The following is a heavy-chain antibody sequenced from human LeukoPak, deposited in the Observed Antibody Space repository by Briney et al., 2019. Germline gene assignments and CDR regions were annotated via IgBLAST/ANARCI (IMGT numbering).Heavy chain of an antibody. Sequence: GGSLRLSCAASGFTFSSYWMSWVRQAPGKGLEWVAHIKQDGSEKYYVDSVKGRFTISRDNAKNSLYLQMNSLRAEDTAVYYCARDTHLLRYFDWGPPERFDYWGQGTLVTVSS. CDR3: ARDTHLLRYFDWGPPERFDY. CDR1: GFTFSSYW. V-gene: IGHV3-7*01. CDR2: IKQDGSEK. D-gene: IGHD3-9*01. J-gene: IGHJ4*02.